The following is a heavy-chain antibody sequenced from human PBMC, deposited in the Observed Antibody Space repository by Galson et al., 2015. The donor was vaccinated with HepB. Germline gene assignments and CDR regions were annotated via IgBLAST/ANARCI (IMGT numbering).Heavy chain of an antibody. CDR3: LRPHCTNGDCRESIVDV. CDR2: VSYNRYT. Sequence: KGLEWIGSVSYNRYTQYCPSLKGRVTISVDTSKNQFSLKLNSVTAADTAVYYCLRPHCTNGDCRESIVDVWGQGTTVTVSS. J-gene: IGHJ6*02. V-gene: IGHV4-39*01. D-gene: IGHD2-8*01.